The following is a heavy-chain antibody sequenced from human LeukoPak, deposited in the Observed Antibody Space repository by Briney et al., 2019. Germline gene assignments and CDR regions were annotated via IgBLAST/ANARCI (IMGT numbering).Heavy chain of an antibody. V-gene: IGHV1-69*13. CDR2: IIPIFGTA. D-gene: IGHD4-17*01. Sequence: ASVKVSCKASGGTFSSYAISWVRQAPGQGLERMGGIIPIFGTANYAQKFQGRVTITADESTSTAYMELSSLRSEDTAVYYCARVGGPGGDYYFDYWGQGTLVTVSS. CDR3: ARVGGPGGDYYFDY. CDR1: GGTFSSYA. J-gene: IGHJ4*02.